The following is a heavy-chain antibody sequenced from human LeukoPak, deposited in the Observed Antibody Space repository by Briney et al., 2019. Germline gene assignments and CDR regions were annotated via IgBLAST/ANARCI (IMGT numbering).Heavy chain of an antibody. Sequence: PSETLSLTCTVSGGSISSSNYFWSWIRQPPGQELEWIASINYGGTTYYNPSLKSRVTISVDTSKNQFSLRLTSVTARDTAVYLCARYVVYGSGKYYFDYWGQGSLVSVSS. CDR2: INYGGTT. CDR3: ARYVVYGSGKYYFDY. V-gene: IGHV4-39*01. D-gene: IGHD3-10*01. CDR1: GGSISSSNYF. J-gene: IGHJ4*02.